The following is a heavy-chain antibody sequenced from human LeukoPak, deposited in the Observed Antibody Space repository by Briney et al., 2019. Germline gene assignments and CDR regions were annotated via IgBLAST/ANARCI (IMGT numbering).Heavy chain of an antibody. J-gene: IGHJ5*02. Sequence: PGGSLRLSCAASGFTFSSYGMNWVRQAPGKGLEWVANIKQDGSEKYYVDSVKGRFTISRDNAKNSLYLQMNSLRAEDTAVYYCARDRRYYYDGSGYYNWFDPWGQGTLVTVSS. V-gene: IGHV3-7*01. CDR1: GFTFSSYG. CDR3: ARDRRYYYDGSGYYNWFDP. CDR2: IKQDGSEK. D-gene: IGHD3-22*01.